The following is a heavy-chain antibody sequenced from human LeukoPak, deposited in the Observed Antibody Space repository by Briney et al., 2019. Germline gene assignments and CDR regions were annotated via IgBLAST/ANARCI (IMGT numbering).Heavy chain of an antibody. Sequence: ASVKVSCKASGYTFTGYSMHWVRQAPGQGLEWMGWINPNSGGTNYAQKFQGRVTMTRDTSISTAYMELSRLRSDDTAVYYCARVRYYYDSSGYPDYWGQGTLVTVSS. CDR2: INPNSGGT. J-gene: IGHJ4*02. CDR1: GYTFTGYS. V-gene: IGHV1-2*02. D-gene: IGHD3-22*01. CDR3: ARVRYYYDSSGYPDY.